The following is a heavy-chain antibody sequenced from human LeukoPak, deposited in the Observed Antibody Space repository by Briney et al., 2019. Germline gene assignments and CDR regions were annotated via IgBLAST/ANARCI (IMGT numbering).Heavy chain of an antibody. V-gene: IGHV4-34*01. CDR1: GGSFSGYC. CDR2: INHSGST. J-gene: IGHJ4*02. Sequence: SETLSLTCAVYGGSFSGYCRSWIRQPPGKGLEWIGEINHSGSTNYNPSLKSRVTISVDTSKNQFSLKLSSVTAADTAVYYCARGRRITMVRGVRGTDDYWGQGTLVTVSS. D-gene: IGHD3-10*01. CDR3: ARGRRITMVRGVRGTDDY.